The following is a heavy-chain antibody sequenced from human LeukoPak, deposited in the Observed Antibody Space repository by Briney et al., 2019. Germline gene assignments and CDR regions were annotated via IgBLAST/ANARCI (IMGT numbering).Heavy chain of an antibody. Sequence: GGSLRLSCAASGSTFSSYSMNWVRQAPGKGLEWVSSISSSSSYIYYADSVKGRFTISRDNAKNPLYLQMNSLRAEDTAVYYCARDLVQAAAGTHYFDYWGQGTLVTVSS. CDR2: ISSSSSYI. D-gene: IGHD6-13*01. CDR3: ARDLVQAAAGTHYFDY. V-gene: IGHV3-21*01. J-gene: IGHJ4*02. CDR1: GSTFSSYS.